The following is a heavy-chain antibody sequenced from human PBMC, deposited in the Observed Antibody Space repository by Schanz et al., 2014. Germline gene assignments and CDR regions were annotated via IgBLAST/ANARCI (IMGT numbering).Heavy chain of an antibody. V-gene: IGHV3-23*04. J-gene: IGHJ6*02. CDR3: AKVRNIHGWDYYGLDV. D-gene: IGHD6-19*01. CDR1: GYTFSSNA. Sequence: EVQLVESGGGLVQPGGSLRLSCAASGYTFSSNAMSWVRQAPGKGLEWVSTISGSGGSTYYADSVKGRFTISRDNSKNTLSLQLNSLRADDTAIYYCAKVRNIHGWDYYGLDVWGQGTTVTVSS. CDR2: ISGSGGST.